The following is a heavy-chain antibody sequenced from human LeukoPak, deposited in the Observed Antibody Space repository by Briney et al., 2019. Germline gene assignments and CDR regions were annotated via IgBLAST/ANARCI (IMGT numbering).Heavy chain of an antibody. J-gene: IGHJ1*01. Sequence: SVQVSCRASGYTFTGYYMYWVRQAPGQGLEWIGWINPSSGRTNYAQKFQGRVTMTRDTSITTAYMELSRLRSHDTAVYYCARAHVLRSSSRSFQHWGQGTLVTVSS. CDR2: INPSSGRT. V-gene: IGHV1-2*02. D-gene: IGHD6-13*01. CDR3: ARAHVLRSSSRSFQH. CDR1: GYTFTGYY.